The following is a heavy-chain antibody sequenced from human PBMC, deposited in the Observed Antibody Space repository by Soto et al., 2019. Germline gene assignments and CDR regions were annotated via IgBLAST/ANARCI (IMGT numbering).Heavy chain of an antibody. D-gene: IGHD3-10*01. CDR1: GGSISSYY. J-gene: IGHJ4*02. V-gene: IGHV4-59*01. Sequence: QVQLQEAGPGLVKPSETLSLTCTGSGGSISSYYWSWIRQPPGKGLEWIGDIYYSGSTHYNPPLHSPVTITEDTPKNQFSLQLRSVTAADPAVYYCANDYYGSGRPPPGYWGQGTLVTVSS. CDR2: IYYSGST. CDR3: ANDYYGSGRPPPGY.